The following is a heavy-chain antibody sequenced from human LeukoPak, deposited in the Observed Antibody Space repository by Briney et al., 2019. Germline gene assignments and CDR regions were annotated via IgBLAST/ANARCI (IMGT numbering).Heavy chain of an antibody. CDR2: ISSSSSYI. Sequence: GGSLRLSCAAYGFTFSSYSMNWVRQAPGKGLEWVSSISSSSSYIYYADSVKGRFTISRDNAKNSLYLQMNSLRAEDTAVYYCARDLYSSSSPPLDYWGQGTLVTVSS. V-gene: IGHV3-21*01. CDR3: ARDLYSSSSPPLDY. D-gene: IGHD6-13*01. CDR1: GFTFSSYS. J-gene: IGHJ4*02.